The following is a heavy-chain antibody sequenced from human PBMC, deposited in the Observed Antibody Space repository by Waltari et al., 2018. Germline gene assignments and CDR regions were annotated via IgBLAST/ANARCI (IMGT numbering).Heavy chain of an antibody. V-gene: IGHV1-46*02. D-gene: IGHD3-10*01. J-gene: IGHJ6*02. Sequence: VVEVKKPGASVKISCKESGYPFNNYHTHWVRLAPGQWPEWMGVSYPDGVLTSYAHKVQGRVTMTWDTSMSTSFLHLSRLTSDDTALYFCARGGSSPIYGVDVWGQGTAVTVSS. CDR3: ARGGSSPIYGVDV. CDR2: SYPDGVLT. CDR1: GYPFNNYH.